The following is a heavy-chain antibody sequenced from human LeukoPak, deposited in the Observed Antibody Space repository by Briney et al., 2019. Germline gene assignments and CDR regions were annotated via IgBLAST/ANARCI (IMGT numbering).Heavy chain of an antibody. D-gene: IGHD1-20*01. V-gene: IGHV1-24*01. J-gene: IGHJ4*02. Sequence: ASVKVSCKVSGYTLTELSMHWVRQAPGKGLAWVGGFDPEDGETIYAQKFQGRVTMTEDTSTDTAYMELSSLRSEDTAVYYCATEGYNWNDALDYWGQGTLVTVSS. CDR3: ATEGYNWNDALDY. CDR2: FDPEDGET. CDR1: GYTLTELS.